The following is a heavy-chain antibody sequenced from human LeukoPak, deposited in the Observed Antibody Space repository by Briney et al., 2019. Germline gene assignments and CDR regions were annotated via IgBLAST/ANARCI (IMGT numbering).Heavy chain of an antibody. CDR3: ARRRHANNGVDV. J-gene: IGHJ6*02. CDR2: TYYRSKWNY. V-gene: IGHV6-1*01. CDR1: GDSVSTTTSI. Sequence: SQTLSLTCAISGDSVSTTTSIWNWIRQSPSRGLGWLGRTYYRSKWNYDYADSVKSRITISPDTSENQFSLQLQFVTPEDSAVYYCARRRHANNGVDVWGQGTTVTVSS.